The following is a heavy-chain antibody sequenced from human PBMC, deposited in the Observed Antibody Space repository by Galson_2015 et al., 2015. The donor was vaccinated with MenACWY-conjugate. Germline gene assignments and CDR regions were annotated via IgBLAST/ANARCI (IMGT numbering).Heavy chain of an antibody. J-gene: IGHJ6*02. CDR2: INHSGST. V-gene: IGHV4-34*01. CDR1: GGSFSDYY. Sequence: SETLSLTCAIYGGSFSDYYWSWIRQPPGKGLEWIGEINHSGSTNYNPSLKSRVTISVDTSKNQFSLKMRSVTAADTAVYYCAREDYGMDVWGQGTTVTVSS. CDR3: AREDYGMDV.